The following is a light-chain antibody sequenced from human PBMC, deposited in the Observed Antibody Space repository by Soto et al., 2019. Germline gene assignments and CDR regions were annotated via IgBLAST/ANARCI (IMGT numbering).Light chain of an antibody. CDR2: EVS. CDR1: SGDVGGYNY. CDR3: SAYTSSSALG. Sequence: QSALTQPASVSGSPGQSITISCTGTSGDVGGYNYVSWYQQHPGKAPKLMIYEVSNRPSGVSNRFSGSKSGNTASLTISGLQAEVEADYYCSAYTSSSALGFGTGTKVTVL. J-gene: IGLJ1*01. V-gene: IGLV2-14*01.